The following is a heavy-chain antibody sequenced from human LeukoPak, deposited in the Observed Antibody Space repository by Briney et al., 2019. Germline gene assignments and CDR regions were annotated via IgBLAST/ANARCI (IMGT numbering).Heavy chain of an antibody. D-gene: IGHD3-16*01. CDR3: ARDYPVTSGAFDY. CDR1: GFTFSSYA. J-gene: IGHJ4*02. CDR2: ISYDGSDK. V-gene: IGHV3-30-3*01. Sequence: GGSLRLSCAASGFTFSSYAMHWVRQAPGKGLEWVAVISYDGSDKYYADSVKGRFTISRDNSKNTLYLQMNSLRAEDTAVYYCARDYPVTSGAFDYWGQGTLVTVSS.